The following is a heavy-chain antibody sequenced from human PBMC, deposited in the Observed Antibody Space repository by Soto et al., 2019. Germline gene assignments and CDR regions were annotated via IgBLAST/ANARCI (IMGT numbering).Heavy chain of an antibody. Sequence: EEQLVESGGDLVQPGGSLRLSCAASGFTVSNNSMSWVRQAPGKGLEWVSLIYSGGSTYYADSVKGRFTISRDSSKNTLYLQMNSLSAEDTAMYYCAAYSHEGYWGQGTLVTVSS. D-gene: IGHD3-16*01. J-gene: IGHJ4*02. CDR3: AAYSHEGY. V-gene: IGHV3-66*01. CDR2: IYSGGST. CDR1: GFTVSNNS.